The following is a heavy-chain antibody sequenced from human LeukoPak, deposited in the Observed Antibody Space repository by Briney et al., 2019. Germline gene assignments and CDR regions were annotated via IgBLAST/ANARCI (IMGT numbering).Heavy chain of an antibody. Sequence: GGSLRLSCAASGFTFSSHAITWVRQAPGKGPEWVSSISGTGASTYYADSVEGRFTISRDSSKNTIYLQMNSLRAEDTAVYYCARYVGKYSYGYSDIDYWGQGILVTVSS. D-gene: IGHD5-18*01. CDR2: ISGTGAST. V-gene: IGHV3-23*01. CDR1: GFTFSSHA. J-gene: IGHJ4*02. CDR3: ARYVGKYSYGYSDIDY.